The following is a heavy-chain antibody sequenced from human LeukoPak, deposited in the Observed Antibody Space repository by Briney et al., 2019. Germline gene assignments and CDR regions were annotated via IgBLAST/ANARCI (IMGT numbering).Heavy chain of an antibody. CDR2: ISSNGGST. D-gene: IGHD4-17*01. CDR1: GFTFSSYA. Sequence: TGGSVRLSCSASGFTFSSYAMHWVRQAPGIGLEYVSAISSNGGSTYYADSVKGRSTIFRDNSKNTLYLQMSSLRAEDTAVYYCVKPRSFDYGDYQSFLMGYWGQGTLVTVSS. J-gene: IGHJ4*02. CDR3: VKPRSFDYGDYQSFLMGY. V-gene: IGHV3-64D*09.